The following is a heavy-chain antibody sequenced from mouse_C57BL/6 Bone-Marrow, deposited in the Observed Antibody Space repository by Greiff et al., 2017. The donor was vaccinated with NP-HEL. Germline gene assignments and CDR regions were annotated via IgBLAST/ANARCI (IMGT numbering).Heavy chain of an antibody. V-gene: IGHV5-6*01. J-gene: IGHJ2*01. CDR2: ISSGGSYT. D-gene: IGHD1-1*01. CDR1: GFTFSSYG. CDR3: ARSYYGSSYDFDY. Sequence: EVHLVESGGDLVKPGGSLKLSCAASGFTFSSYGMSWVRQTPDKRLEWVATISSGGSYTYYPDSVKGRFTISRDNAKNTLYLQMSSLKSEDTAMYYCARSYYGSSYDFDYWGQGTTLTVSS.